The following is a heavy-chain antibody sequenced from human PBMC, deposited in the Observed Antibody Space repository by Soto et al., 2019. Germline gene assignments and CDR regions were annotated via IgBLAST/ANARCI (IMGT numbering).Heavy chain of an antibody. CDR1: GYTFTSYY. CDR2: INPTSGTT. V-gene: IGHV1-46*01. Sequence: ASVKVSCKASGYTFTSYYMNWVRQAPGQGLEWMGMINPTSGTTSYAQKFQGRVTLTRDTSTSTVSMELSSLRSEDTAVYYCARDLYALRGYQFGTVDYWGLG. CDR3: ARDLYALRGYQFGTVDY. J-gene: IGHJ4*02. D-gene: IGHD5-12*01.